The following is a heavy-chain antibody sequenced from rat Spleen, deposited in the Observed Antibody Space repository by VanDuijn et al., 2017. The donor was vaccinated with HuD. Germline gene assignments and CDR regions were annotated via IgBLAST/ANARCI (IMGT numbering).Heavy chain of an antibody. J-gene: IGHJ2*01. Sequence: EVQLVASGGGLVQPGRSLKLSCAASGFTFSDYNMAWVRQAPKKGLEWVTTISYDGRSTYYRDSVKGRFTISRDNAKSTLYLQMDSLRSEDTATFYCTREAGIPFHYFDYWGQGVMVTVSS. D-gene: IGHD1-4*01. CDR3: TREAGIPFHYFDY. CDR2: ISYDGRST. CDR1: GFTFSDYN. V-gene: IGHV5-7*01.